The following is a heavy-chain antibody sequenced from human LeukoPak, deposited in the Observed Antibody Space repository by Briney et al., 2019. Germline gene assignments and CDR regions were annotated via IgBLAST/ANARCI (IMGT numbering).Heavy chain of an antibody. CDR1: GFTFSSYE. J-gene: IGHJ4*02. CDR3: ARVPRWYVIDY. D-gene: IGHD4-23*01. V-gene: IGHV3-48*03. CDR2: ISSSGSTI. Sequence: PGGSLRLSCAASGFTFSSYEMKWVRQAPGKGLEWVSYISSSGSTIYYADSVKGRFTISRDNAKNSLYLQMNSLRAEDTAVYYCARVPRWYVIDYWGQRTLVTVSS.